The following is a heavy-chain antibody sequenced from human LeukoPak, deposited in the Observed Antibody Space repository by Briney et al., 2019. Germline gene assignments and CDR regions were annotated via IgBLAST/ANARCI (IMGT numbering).Heavy chain of an antibody. J-gene: IGHJ4*02. D-gene: IGHD4-17*01. Sequence: GGSLRLSCAASGFTVSSNYMSWVRQAPGKGLEWVSVIYSGGSTYYADSVKGRFTISRDNTKNSLYLQMDSLTADDTAVYFCACLRGPSDYWGQGTLVTASS. V-gene: IGHV3-53*01. CDR1: GFTVSSNY. CDR2: IYSGGST. CDR3: ACLRGPSDY.